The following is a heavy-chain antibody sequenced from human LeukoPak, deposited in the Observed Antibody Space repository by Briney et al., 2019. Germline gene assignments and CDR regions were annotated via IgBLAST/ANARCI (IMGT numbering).Heavy chain of an antibody. CDR2: IYYSGST. CDR1: GGSISSSSYY. Sequence: SETLSLTCTVSGGSISSSSYYWGWIRQPPGKGLEWIGSIYYSGSTYYNPSLKSRVTMSVDTSMNQFSLKLNSVTAADTAVYYCARGLGPASSGYLDYWGQGTLVTVSS. J-gene: IGHJ4*02. D-gene: IGHD3-22*01. V-gene: IGHV4-39*07. CDR3: ARGLGPASSGYLDY.